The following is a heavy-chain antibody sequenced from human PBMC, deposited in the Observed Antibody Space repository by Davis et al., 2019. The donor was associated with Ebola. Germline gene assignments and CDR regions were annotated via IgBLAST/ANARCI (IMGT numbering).Heavy chain of an antibody. CDR3: ARVNTDIVVVVAAMDV. V-gene: IGHV3-53*04. Sequence: PGGSLRLSCAASGFTFSDYYMSWIRQAPGKGLEWVSVIYSGGSTYYADSVKGRFTISRHNSKNTLYLQMNSLRAEDTAVYYCARVNTDIVVVVAAMDVWGQGTTVTVSS. J-gene: IGHJ6*02. D-gene: IGHD2-15*01. CDR1: GFTFSDYY. CDR2: IYSGGST.